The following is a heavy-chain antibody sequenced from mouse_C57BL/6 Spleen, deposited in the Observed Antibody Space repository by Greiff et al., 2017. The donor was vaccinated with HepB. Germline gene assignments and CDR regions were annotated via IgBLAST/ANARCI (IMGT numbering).Heavy chain of an antibody. J-gene: IGHJ2*01. CDR2: IDPENGDT. Sequence: VQLQQSGAELVRPGASVKLSCTASGFNIKDDYMHWVKQRPEQGLEWIGWIDPENGDTEYASKFQGKATITADTSSNTAYLQLSSLTSEDTAVYYCTTGDYGSSYYFDYWGQGTTLTVSS. V-gene: IGHV14-4*01. CDR3: TTGDYGSSYYFDY. CDR1: GFNIKDDY. D-gene: IGHD1-1*01.